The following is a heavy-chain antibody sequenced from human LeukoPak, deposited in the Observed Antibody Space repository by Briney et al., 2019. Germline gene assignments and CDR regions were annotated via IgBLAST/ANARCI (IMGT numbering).Heavy chain of an antibody. V-gene: IGHV4-34*01. Sequence: SETLSLTCTVSGGSISSYHWSWIRQPPGKGLEWIGETNHSGSTNYNPSLKSRVTISVDTSKNQFSLKLSSVTAADTAVYYCARVGDGNIDYWGQGTLVTVSS. CDR2: TNHSGST. CDR3: ARVGDGNIDY. D-gene: IGHD4-17*01. J-gene: IGHJ4*02. CDR1: GGSISSYH.